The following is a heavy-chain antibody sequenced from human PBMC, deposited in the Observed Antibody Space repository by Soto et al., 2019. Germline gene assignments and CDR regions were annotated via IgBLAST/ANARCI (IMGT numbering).Heavy chain of an antibody. Sequence: PSETLSLTCTVSGDSISNYYWSWIRQPPGKGLEWIAYIYYSGSTNYNPSLKSRVTISVDTSKNQFSLKLSSVTAADTAVYYCAKRYSGYDDAFDIWGQGTMVT. CDR3: AKRYSGYDDAFDI. V-gene: IGHV4-59*08. CDR1: GDSISNYY. D-gene: IGHD5-12*01. J-gene: IGHJ3*02. CDR2: IYYSGST.